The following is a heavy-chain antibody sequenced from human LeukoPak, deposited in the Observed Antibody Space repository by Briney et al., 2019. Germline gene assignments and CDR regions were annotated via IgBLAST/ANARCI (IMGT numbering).Heavy chain of an antibody. Sequence: GESLKISCKGSGYSFTSYWIGWVRQMPGKGLEWMGIIYPGDSDTRYSPSFQGQVTISADKSIGTAYLQWSSLKASDTAMSYCARGRGPVYYYMDVWGEGTTVTVSS. V-gene: IGHV5-51*01. CDR1: GYSFTSYW. CDR2: IYPGDSDT. J-gene: IGHJ6*03. CDR3: ARGRGPVYYYMDV.